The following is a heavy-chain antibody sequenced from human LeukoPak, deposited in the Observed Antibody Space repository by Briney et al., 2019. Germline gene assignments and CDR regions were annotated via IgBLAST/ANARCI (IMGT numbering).Heavy chain of an antibody. Sequence: GGALRLSRAASLFILHDFTIHSVRHAPGKGLEGVSLINWDGGRTYYADSVKGRFTISRDNSKNSLYLQMDSLTTEDTAFYYCAKGDVDSPMNFYHWGQGTLVTVSS. CDR3: AKGDVDSPMNFYH. CDR1: LFILHDFT. V-gene: IGHV3-43*01. D-gene: IGHD5-12*01. CDR2: INWDGGRT. J-gene: IGHJ4*02.